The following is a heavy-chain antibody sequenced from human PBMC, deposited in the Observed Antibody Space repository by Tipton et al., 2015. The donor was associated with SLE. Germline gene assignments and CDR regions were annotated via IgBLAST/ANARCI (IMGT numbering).Heavy chain of an antibody. CDR3: ARTLAAAGTDYYYYMDV. Sequence: TLSLTCTVSGGSISSSSYYWGWIRQPPGKGLEWIGEINHSGSTNYNPSLKSRVTISVDTSKNQFSLKLRSVTAADTAVYYCARTLAAAGTDYYYYMDVWGKGTTVTVSS. J-gene: IGHJ6*03. CDR2: INHSGST. CDR1: GGSISSSSYY. D-gene: IGHD6-13*01. V-gene: IGHV4-39*07.